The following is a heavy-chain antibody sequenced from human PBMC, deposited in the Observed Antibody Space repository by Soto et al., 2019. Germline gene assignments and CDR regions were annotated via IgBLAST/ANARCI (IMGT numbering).Heavy chain of an antibody. CDR3: ASGSGIYHMVFQY. Sequence: QVQLQESGPGLVKPSGTLSLTCAVSGASISNNNWWSWVRQPPGKGLEWIGEIYHSGSTNHNPSPKSRVTLSLAKSKNQFSLKLSSVTAADTAVYYCASGSGIYHMVFQYWGQGTLVTVSS. D-gene: IGHD1-26*01. J-gene: IGHJ4*02. V-gene: IGHV4-4*02. CDR2: IYHSGST. CDR1: GASISNNNW.